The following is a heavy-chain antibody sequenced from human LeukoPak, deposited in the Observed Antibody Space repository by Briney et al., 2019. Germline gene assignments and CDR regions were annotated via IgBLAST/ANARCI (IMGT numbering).Heavy chain of an antibody. CDR2: INPNSGGT. J-gene: IGHJ5*02. D-gene: IGHD2-2*01. Sequence: ASVKVSCKASGYTFTGYYMHWVRQAPGQGLEWMGWINPNSGGTNYAQKFQGRVTITADESTSTAYMELSSLRSEDTAVYYCARGDIVVVPAAFWFDPWGQGTLVTVSS. CDR3: ARGDIVVVPAAFWFDP. CDR1: GYTFTGYY. V-gene: IGHV1-2*02.